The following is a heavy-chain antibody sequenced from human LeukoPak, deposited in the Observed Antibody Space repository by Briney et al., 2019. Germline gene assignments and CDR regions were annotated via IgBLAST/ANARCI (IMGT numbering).Heavy chain of an antibody. D-gene: IGHD3-22*01. CDR2: INTDGSST. CDR1: GFTLSNYW. CDR3: ARRGYYYDSSGYYAVGAFDI. J-gene: IGHJ3*02. V-gene: IGHV3-74*01. Sequence: PGGSLRLSCAASGFTLSNYWMHWVRQAPGKGLVWVSRINTDGSSTSYVDSVKGRFTISRDNAKNSLYLQMNSLRAEDTALYYCARRGYYYDSSGYYAVGAFDIWGQGTMVTVSS.